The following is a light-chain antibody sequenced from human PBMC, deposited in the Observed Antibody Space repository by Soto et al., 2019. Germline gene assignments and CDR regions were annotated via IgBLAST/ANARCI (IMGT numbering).Light chain of an antibody. CDR1: QSVGNY. CDR3: QQRNNWPLYT. V-gene: IGKV3-11*01. CDR2: DAA. J-gene: IGKJ2*01. Sequence: EIMLTQSPATLSLSPGERATLSCRASQSVGNYLAWYQHKPGQAPRLLIYDAANRATGIPDRFSGSGSGTDFTLTISSLEPEDFALYYCQQRNNWPLYTFGQGTKLEIK.